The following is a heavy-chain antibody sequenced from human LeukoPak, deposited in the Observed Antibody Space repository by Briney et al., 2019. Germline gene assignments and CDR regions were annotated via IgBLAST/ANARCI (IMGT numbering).Heavy chain of an antibody. V-gene: IGHV1-2*02. CDR1: GYTFTGYY. D-gene: IGHD3-10*01. Sequence: ASVKVSCKASGYTFTGYYMHWVRQAPGQGLEWMGWININSGGTNYAQKFQGRVAMTSDTSISTAYLDLSRLTSDDTAVYYCTRGESYYDSASHPIGYWGQGTLVTVSS. CDR2: ININSGGT. CDR3: TRGESYYDSASHPIGY. J-gene: IGHJ4*02.